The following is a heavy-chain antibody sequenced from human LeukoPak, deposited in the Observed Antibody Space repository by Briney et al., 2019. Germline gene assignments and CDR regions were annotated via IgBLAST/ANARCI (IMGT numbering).Heavy chain of an antibody. CDR2: IGGSAGRT. J-gene: IGHJ4*02. Sequence: GGSLRLSCAASGFTFSLFGMSWVRQAPGRGPEWVSSIGGSAGRTYYADSVKGRFTISRDDSKDTLFLQMNSLRVEDTALYFCAKDQITEPDDFWGPGTLVTVSS. V-gene: IGHV3-23*01. D-gene: IGHD5-24*01. CDR3: AKDQITEPDDF. CDR1: GFTFSLFG.